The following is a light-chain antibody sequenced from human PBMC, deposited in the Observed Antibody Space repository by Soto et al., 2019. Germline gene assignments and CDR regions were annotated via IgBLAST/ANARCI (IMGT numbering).Light chain of an antibody. J-gene: IGLJ2*01. V-gene: IGLV2-14*01. CDR2: DVS. CDR1: SSDVGGYYY. CDR3: NSYTSSSTSV. Sequence: QSVLTQPASVSGSPGQSLTISCTGTSSDVGGYYYVSWYQQHPGQAPKLIIYDVSNRPSGVSSRFSGSKSGNTASLTISGLQAEDEADYYCNSYTSSSTSVFGGGNQLTVL.